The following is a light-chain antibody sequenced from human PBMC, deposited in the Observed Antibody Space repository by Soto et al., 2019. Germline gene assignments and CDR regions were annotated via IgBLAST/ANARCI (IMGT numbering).Light chain of an antibody. Sequence: EVVLTQSTGTLSLSPGERATLSCMASQSVSSSYLAWYQQKPGQAPRLLIYGASSRATGIPDRFSGSGSGTDFTLTISRLEPEDFAVYYCQQYGSSRTFGQGTKVDIK. V-gene: IGKV3-20*01. CDR2: GAS. CDR1: QSVSSSY. CDR3: QQYGSSRT. J-gene: IGKJ1*01.